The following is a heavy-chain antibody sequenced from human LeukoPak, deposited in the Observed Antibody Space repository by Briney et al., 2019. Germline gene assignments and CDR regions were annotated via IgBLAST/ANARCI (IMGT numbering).Heavy chain of an antibody. CDR3: ARQHDYGDYDY. CDR1: EFTFSSYT. CDR2: ISSSSSYI. J-gene: IGHJ4*02. Sequence: GGSLRLSCAASEFTFSSYTMNWVRQAPGKGLEWVSSISSSSSYIYYADSVKGRFTISRDNAKNSLYLQMNSLRAEDTAMYYCARQHDYGDYDYWGQGTLVTVSS. D-gene: IGHD4-17*01. V-gene: IGHV3-21*04.